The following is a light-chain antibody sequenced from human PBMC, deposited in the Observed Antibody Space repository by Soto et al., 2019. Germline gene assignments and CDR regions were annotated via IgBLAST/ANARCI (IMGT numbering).Light chain of an antibody. Sequence: IQLTQSPSSLSASVGDSVTIVCRASESISDYLNWYQLKSGEAPKVLIYSASTLRGGVPSRFSGTGSGTEFTLTISSLQPEDVATYYCQQTFSHLLSFGGGTTVEIK. CDR3: QQTFSHLLS. CDR2: SAS. J-gene: IGKJ4*01. CDR1: ESISDY. V-gene: IGKV1-39*01.